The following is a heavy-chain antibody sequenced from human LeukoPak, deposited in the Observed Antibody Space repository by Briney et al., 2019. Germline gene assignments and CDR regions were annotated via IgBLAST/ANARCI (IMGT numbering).Heavy chain of an antibody. CDR2: IYYSGST. Sequence: PSETLSLTCTVSGGSISSYYWSWIRQPPGKGLEWIGYIYYSGSTNYNPSLKSRVTISVDTSKNQFSLKLSSVTAADTAVYYCARRYEDAFDIWGQGTMVPVSS. J-gene: IGHJ3*02. V-gene: IGHV4-59*01. CDR3: ARRYEDAFDI. D-gene: IGHD5-12*01. CDR1: GGSISSYY.